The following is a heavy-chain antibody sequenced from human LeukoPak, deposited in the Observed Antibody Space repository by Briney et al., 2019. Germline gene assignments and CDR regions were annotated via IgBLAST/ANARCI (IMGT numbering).Heavy chain of an antibody. CDR3: ALTPRDYDFWSGYYLDY. CDR1: GFTFSSYW. D-gene: IGHD3-3*01. V-gene: IGHV3-74*01. CDR2: INSDGSST. Sequence: PGGSLRLSCAASGFTFSSYWMHWVRQAPGKGLVWVSRINSDGSSTSYADSVKGRFTTSRDNAKNTLYLQMNSLRAEDTAVYYCALTPRDYDFWSGYYLDYWGQGTLVTVSS. J-gene: IGHJ4*02.